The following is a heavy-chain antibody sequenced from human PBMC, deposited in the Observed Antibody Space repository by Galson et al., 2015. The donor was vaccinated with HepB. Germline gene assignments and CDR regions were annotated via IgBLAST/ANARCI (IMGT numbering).Heavy chain of an antibody. J-gene: IGHJ4*02. CDR2: RNPNSGNT. V-gene: IGHV1-8*02. Sequence: SVKVSCKASGYIFGDSDIVWVRQAPGQGLEWMGWRNPNSGNTNYAPKFKVRVTFSGDSFISTAYMELTNLRSEDTAVYYCARATRDQLLREYWGQGTLVTVSS. D-gene: IGHD1/OR15-1a*01. CDR1: GYIFGDSD. CDR3: ARATRDQLLREY.